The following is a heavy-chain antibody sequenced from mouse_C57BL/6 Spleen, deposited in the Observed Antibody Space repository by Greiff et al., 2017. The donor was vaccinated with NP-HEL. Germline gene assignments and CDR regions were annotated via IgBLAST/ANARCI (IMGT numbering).Heavy chain of an antibody. V-gene: IGHV3-6*01. D-gene: IGHD6-1*01. Sequence: EVKLEESGPGLVKPSQSLSLTCSVTGYSITSGYYWNWIRQFPGNKLEWMGYISYDGSNNYNPSLKNRISITRDTSKNQFFLKLNSVTTEDTATYYCAREERGFPYYFDYWGQGTTLTVSS. CDR3: AREERGFPYYFDY. CDR1: GYSITSGYY. J-gene: IGHJ2*01. CDR2: ISYDGSN.